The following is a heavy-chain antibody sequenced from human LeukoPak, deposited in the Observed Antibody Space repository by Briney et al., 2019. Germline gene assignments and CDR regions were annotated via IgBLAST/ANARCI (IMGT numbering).Heavy chain of an antibody. CDR1: GFTFADYG. Sequence: GRSLRLSCAASGFTFADYGMHWVRQAPGKGLEWVSGISWNSGSIGYADSVKGRFTISRDNAKNSLYLQINSLRAEDTALYYCAKGYSSAWNYDAFDIWGQGTMVTVSS. CDR2: ISWNSGSI. J-gene: IGHJ3*02. CDR3: AKGYSSAWNYDAFDI. D-gene: IGHD6-19*01. V-gene: IGHV3-9*01.